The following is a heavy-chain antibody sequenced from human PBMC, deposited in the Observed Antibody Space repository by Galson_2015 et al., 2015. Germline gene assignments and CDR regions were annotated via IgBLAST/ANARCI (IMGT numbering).Heavy chain of an antibody. J-gene: IGHJ4*02. D-gene: IGHD3-10*01. CDR3: ARDGDYYGSGSYYNGPDY. CDR2: INPSGGST. V-gene: IGHV1-46*01. CDR1: GYTFTSYY. Sequence: SVKVSCKASGYTFTSYYMHWVRQAPGQGLEWMGIINPSGGSTSYAQKFQGRVAMTRDTSTSTVYMELSSLRSEDTAVYYCARDGDYYGSGSYYNGPDYWGQGTLVTVSS.